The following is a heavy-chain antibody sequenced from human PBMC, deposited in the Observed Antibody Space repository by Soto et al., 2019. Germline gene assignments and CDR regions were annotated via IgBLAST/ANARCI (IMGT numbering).Heavy chain of an antibody. D-gene: IGHD3-22*01. CDR1: GYTFTSYD. Sequence: XSVKVSCKASGYTFTSYDINWVRQATGQGLEWMGWMNPNSGNTGYAQKFQGRVTMTRNTSISTAYMELSSLRSEDTAVYYCARADDYYDSSGYYSGNYWGQGTLVTVSS. V-gene: IGHV1-8*01. J-gene: IGHJ4*02. CDR2: MNPNSGNT. CDR3: ARADDYYDSSGYYSGNY.